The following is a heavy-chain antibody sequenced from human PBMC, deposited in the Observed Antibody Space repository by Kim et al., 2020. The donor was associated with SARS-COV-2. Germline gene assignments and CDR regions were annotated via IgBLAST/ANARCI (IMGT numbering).Heavy chain of an antibody. D-gene: IGHD6-13*01. V-gene: IGHV4-34*01. J-gene: IGHJ6*02. Sequence: SETLSLTCAVYGGSFSGYYWSWIRQPPGKGLEWIGEINHSGSTNYNPSLKSRVTISVETSKNQFSLKLSSVTAADTAVDYCARVRSSRFIIFYYYGMDVWGQGTTVTVSS. CDR3: ARVRSSRFIIFYYYGMDV. CDR2: INHSGST. CDR1: GGSFSGYY.